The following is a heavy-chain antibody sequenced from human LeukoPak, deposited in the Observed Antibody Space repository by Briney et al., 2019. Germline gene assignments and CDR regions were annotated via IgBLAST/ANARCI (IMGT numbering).Heavy chain of an antibody. J-gene: IGHJ4*02. D-gene: IGHD6-19*01. CDR3: VSGRGYSSAAFDY. Sequence: GGSLRLSCAATGFTFSSYAMNWVRQAPGKGLEWVSVISGSGGSTYYADSVKGRFTISRDNSKNTLYLQMDSLRAEDTAVYYCVSGRGYSSAAFDYWGQGTLVTVSS. CDR2: ISGSGGST. CDR1: GFTFSSYA. V-gene: IGHV3-23*01.